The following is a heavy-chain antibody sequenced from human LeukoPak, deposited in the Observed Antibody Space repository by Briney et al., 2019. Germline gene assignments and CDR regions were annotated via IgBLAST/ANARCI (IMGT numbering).Heavy chain of an antibody. CDR1: GFTFDDYA. Sequence: GRSLRLYCAASGFTFDDYAMQWVRQAPGKGLEWVSGISWNSGSIGYADSVKGRFTISRDNAKNSLYLQMNSLRAEDTAFYYCAKSYSSSWYGGIDYWGQGTLVTVSS. CDR3: AKSYSSSWYGGIDY. J-gene: IGHJ4*02. CDR2: ISWNSGSI. V-gene: IGHV3-9*01. D-gene: IGHD6-13*01.